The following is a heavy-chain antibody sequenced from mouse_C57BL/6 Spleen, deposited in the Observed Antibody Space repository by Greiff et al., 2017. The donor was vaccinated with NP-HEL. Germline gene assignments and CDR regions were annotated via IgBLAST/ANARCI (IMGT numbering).Heavy chain of an antibody. V-gene: IGHV1-76*01. D-gene: IGHD1-1*02. CDR3: ARGGSPAWFAY. Sequence: VQFQQSGAELVRPGASVKLSCKASGYTFTDYYINWVKQRPGQGLEWIARIYPGSGNTYYNEKFKGKATLTAEKSSSTAYMQLSSLTSEDSAVYFCARGGSPAWFAYWGQGTLVTVSA. CDR1: GYTFTDYY. J-gene: IGHJ3*01. CDR2: IYPGSGNT.